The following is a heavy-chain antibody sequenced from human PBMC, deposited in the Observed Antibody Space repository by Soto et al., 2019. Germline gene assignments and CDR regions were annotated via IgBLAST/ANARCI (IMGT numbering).Heavy chain of an antibody. CDR1: GYTFTSYG. D-gene: IGHD6-13*01. V-gene: IGHV1-18*01. CDR3: AIDWAAAAPFDY. Sequence: QVPLVQSGAEVKKPGASVKVSCKASGYTFTSYGISWVRQAPGQGLEWMGWISAYNGNTNYAQKLQGRVTMTTDTSTRTAYMELRSVRCDDTALYYCAIDWAAAAPFDYWGPGTLVTVSS. CDR2: ISAYNGNT. J-gene: IGHJ4*02.